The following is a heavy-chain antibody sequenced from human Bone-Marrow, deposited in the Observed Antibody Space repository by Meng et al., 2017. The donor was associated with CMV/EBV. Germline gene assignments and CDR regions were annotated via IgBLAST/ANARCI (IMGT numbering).Heavy chain of an antibody. CDR2: INPSGGST. D-gene: IGHD3-3*01. CDR3: VRESDFWSGSVGYYYGMDV. V-gene: IGHV1-46*01. Sequence: ASVKVSCKASGYTFTGYYMHWVRQAPGQGLEWMGIINPSGGSTSYAQKFQGRVTMTRDTSTSTVYMELSSMRSEDTAVYYCVRESDFWSGSVGYYYGMDVWGQGTTVTVSS. J-gene: IGHJ6*02. CDR1: GYTFTGYY.